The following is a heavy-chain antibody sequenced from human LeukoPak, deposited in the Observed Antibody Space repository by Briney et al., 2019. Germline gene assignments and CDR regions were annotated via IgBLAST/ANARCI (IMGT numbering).Heavy chain of an antibody. J-gene: IGHJ6*02. CDR3: AYYDSSGYWGGYGMDV. Sequence: SETLSLTCTVSGGSISSYYWSWIRQPPGKGLEWIGYIYYSGSTNYNPSLKSRVTISVDTSKNQFSLKLSSVTAADTAVYYCAYYDSSGYWGGYGMDVWGQGTTVTVSS. V-gene: IGHV4-59*01. D-gene: IGHD3-22*01. CDR2: IYYSGST. CDR1: GGSISSYY.